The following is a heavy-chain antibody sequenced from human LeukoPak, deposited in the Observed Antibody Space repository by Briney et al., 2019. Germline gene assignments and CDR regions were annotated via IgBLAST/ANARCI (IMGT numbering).Heavy chain of an antibody. D-gene: IGHD1-26*01. CDR3: ATADWESFYFDS. V-gene: IGHV4-31*03. J-gene: IGHJ4*02. Sequence: SESLSLTCTVSGGSVSRGGYYWNWIRQHPGKGLEWIGCTAYSGGTYDNPSLMSRITISVDRSQNQFSLKMRDVTAADTAVYFCATADWESFYFDSWGQGALVAVSS. CDR1: GGSVSRGGYY. CDR2: TAYSGGT.